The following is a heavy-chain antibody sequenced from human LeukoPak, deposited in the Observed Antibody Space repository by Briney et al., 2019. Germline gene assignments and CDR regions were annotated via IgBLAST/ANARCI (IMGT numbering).Heavy chain of an antibody. D-gene: IGHD3-22*01. Sequence: GGSLRLSCATSGFTFNAYAMHWVRQAPGKGLEWVAVISHDGNKRDYVDSVRGRFTISRDSSKRTLYLQMNTLRVEDTALYYCARDPEFHGSSGYYDDWGQGTLVIVSS. J-gene: IGHJ4*02. V-gene: IGHV3-30-3*01. CDR1: GFTFNAYA. CDR2: ISHDGNKR. CDR3: ARDPEFHGSSGYYDD.